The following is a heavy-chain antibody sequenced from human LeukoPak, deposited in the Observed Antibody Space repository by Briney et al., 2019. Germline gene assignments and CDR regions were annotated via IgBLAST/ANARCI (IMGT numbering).Heavy chain of an antibody. CDR1: GFTFSSYA. CDR2: ISYDGSNK. D-gene: IGHD1-1*01. J-gene: IGHJ4*02. V-gene: IGHV3-30*14. Sequence: GGSLRLSCAASGFTFSSYAMHWVRQAPGKGLEWVAVISYDGSNKYYADSVKGRFTISRDNSKNTLYLQMNSLRAEDTAVYYCARNDITTATSFDYWGQGTLVTVSS. CDR3: ARNDITTATSFDY.